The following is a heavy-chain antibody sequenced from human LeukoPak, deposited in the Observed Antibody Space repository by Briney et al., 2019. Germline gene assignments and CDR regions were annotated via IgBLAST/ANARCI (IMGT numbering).Heavy chain of an antibody. J-gene: IGHJ6*02. V-gene: IGHV1-2*04. D-gene: IGHD5-12*01. Sequence: GASVKVSCKASGYTFTGYYMHWVRQAPGQGLEWMGWINPNSGGTNYARKFQGWVTMTRDTSISTAYMELSRLRSDDTAVYYCARALKWHYGMDVWGQGTTATVSS. CDR1: GYTFTGYY. CDR3: ARALKWHYGMDV. CDR2: INPNSGGT.